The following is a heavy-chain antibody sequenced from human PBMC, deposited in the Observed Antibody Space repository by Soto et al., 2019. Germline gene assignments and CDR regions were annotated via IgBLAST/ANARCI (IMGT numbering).Heavy chain of an antibody. CDR3: ARNALTIFMVGYGMDV. CDR2: ISYDGSNK. J-gene: IGHJ6*02. D-gene: IGHD3-3*01. V-gene: IGHV3-30-3*01. Sequence: GGSLRLSCAASGFTFSSYAMHWVRQAPGKGLEWVAVISYDGSNKYYADSVKGRFTISRDNSKNTLYLQMNSLRAEDTAVYYCARNALTIFMVGYGMDVRGQGTTVTVSS. CDR1: GFTFSSYA.